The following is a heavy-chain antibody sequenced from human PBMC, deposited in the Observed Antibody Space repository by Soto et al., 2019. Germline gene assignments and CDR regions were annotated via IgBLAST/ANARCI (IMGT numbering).Heavy chain of an antibody. J-gene: IGHJ4*02. V-gene: IGHV3-23*01. CDR1: GFMFRSYA. CDR3: VRGDSVVVTARFDS. CDR2: INPSGGST. Sequence: GGSLRLSCAASGFMFRSYAMSWVRQAPGKGLEWVSGINPSGGSTFYADSVKGRFTISRDNSKNTLYLQMNSLRVEDTAKYYCVRGDSVVVTARFDSWGQGTLVTVSS. D-gene: IGHD2-21*02.